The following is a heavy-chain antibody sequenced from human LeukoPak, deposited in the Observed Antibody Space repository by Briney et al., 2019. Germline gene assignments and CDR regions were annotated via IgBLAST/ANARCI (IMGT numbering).Heavy chain of an antibody. CDR3: ARDRWQQLDNFDY. D-gene: IGHD6-13*01. V-gene: IGHV3-11*06. J-gene: IGHJ4*02. Sequence: PGGSLRLSCAASGFTFSDYYMSWVRQAPGKGLECVSYISSSSSYTNYADSVKGRFTISRDNAKNSLFLQMNSLRAEDTAVYYCARDRWQQLDNFDYWGQGTLVTVSS. CDR1: GFTFSDYY. CDR2: ISSSSSYT.